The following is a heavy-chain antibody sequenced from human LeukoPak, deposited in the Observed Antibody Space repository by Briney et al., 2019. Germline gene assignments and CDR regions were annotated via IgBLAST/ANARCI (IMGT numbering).Heavy chain of an antibody. CDR1: GGSFSGYY. CDR2: INHSGST. J-gene: IGHJ4*02. Sequence: SETLSLTCAVYGGSFSGYYWSWIRQPPGKGLEWIGEINHSGSTNYNPSLKSRVTISVDTSKNQFSLKLSSVTAADTAVYYCARGKSRRYYYDSSGYYDYWGQGTLVTVSS. CDR3: ARGKSRRYYYDSSGYYDY. D-gene: IGHD3-22*01. V-gene: IGHV4-34*01.